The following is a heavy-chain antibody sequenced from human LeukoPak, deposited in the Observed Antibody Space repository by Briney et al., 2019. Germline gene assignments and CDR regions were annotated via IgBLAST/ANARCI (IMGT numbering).Heavy chain of an antibody. CDR2: ITGSGGRS. J-gene: IGHJ4*02. CDR3: VKGMRYSSLGLDY. D-gene: IGHD6-19*01. V-gene: IGHV3-23*01. Sequence: PGGSLRLSCAASGFTFSSYAMSWVRQAPGKGLEWVSGITGSGGRSYYADSVKGRFTISRDNSKNSLYLQMSSLRAEDTAVYYCVKGMRYSSLGLDYWGQGTLVTVSS. CDR1: GFTFSSYA.